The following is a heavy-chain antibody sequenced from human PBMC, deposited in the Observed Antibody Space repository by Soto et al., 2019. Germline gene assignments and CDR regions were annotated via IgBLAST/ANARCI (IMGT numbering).Heavy chain of an antibody. CDR3: ARDGPIAAAGNNWFDP. D-gene: IGHD6-13*01. J-gene: IGHJ5*02. Sequence: QVQLVESGGDVVQPGRSLRLSCTASGFTISTYTMHWVRQSPGKGLEWLAFISDDGDNRYYAESVRGRFTISRDNSKNTLYLQMDSLRPEDTAVYYWARDGPIAAAGNNWFDPWGQGTLVTVSS. V-gene: IGHV3-30-3*01. CDR1: GFTISTYT. CDR2: ISDDGDNR.